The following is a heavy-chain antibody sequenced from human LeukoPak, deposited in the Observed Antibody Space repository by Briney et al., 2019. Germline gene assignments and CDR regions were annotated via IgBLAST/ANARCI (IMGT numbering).Heavy chain of an antibody. CDR3: ARVCLMVGVSDALDI. J-gene: IGHJ3*02. V-gene: IGHV3-48*02. Sequence: GGSLRLSCVVSGFTFSSYGMNWVRQAPGKGLEWVSYINHGSSTIHYVDSVKGRFIISRDNAKNLLYLQLKNLRDEDTAVYYCARVCLMVGVSDALDIWGERTMVTVSS. CDR1: GFTFSSYG. D-gene: IGHD1-26*01. CDR2: INHGSSTI.